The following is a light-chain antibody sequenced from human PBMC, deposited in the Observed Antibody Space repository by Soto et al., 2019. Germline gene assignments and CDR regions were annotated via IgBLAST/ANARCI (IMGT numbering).Light chain of an antibody. Sequence: EIVVTQSPSTLSVSPGGRATLSWGASQRISNNLAWYQQKPGQAPRLVVYSAFTRATGIPARFSGSGSGTEFTLTISSLQSEDFAVYYCQQYNNWPPWTFGQGTKVDIK. V-gene: IGKV3-15*01. CDR2: SAF. CDR1: QRISNN. CDR3: QQYNNWPPWT. J-gene: IGKJ1*01.